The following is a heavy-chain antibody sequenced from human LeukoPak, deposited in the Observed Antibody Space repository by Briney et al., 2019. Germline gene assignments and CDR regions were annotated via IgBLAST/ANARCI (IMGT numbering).Heavy chain of an antibody. D-gene: IGHD2-15*01. CDR2: ISTYNGNT. J-gene: IGHJ3*02. CDR3: ARRPGWLLGAFDI. Sequence: ASVKDSCKASGYTFTNYGISWVRQAPGQGLEWMGWISTYNGNTNYAQNLQGRVTMTTDTSTSTAYMELRSLSSDDTAVYYCARRPGWLLGAFDIWGQGTMVTVSS. CDR1: GYTFTNYG. V-gene: IGHV1-18*01.